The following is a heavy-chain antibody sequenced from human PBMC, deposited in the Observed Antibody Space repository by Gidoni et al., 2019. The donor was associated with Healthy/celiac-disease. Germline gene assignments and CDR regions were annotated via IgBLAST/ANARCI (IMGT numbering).Heavy chain of an antibody. CDR1: GGSISSYY. V-gene: IGHV4-4*07. J-gene: IGHJ3*02. Sequence: QVQLQESGPGLVKPSETLSLTCTVPGGSISSYYWSWIRQPAGKGLEWIGRIYTSGSTNYNPSLKSRVTMSVDTSKNQFSLKLSSVTAADTAVYYCARDDGGSGWYSRAFDIWGQGTMVTVSS. CDR2: IYTSGST. D-gene: IGHD6-19*01. CDR3: ARDDGGSGWYSRAFDI.